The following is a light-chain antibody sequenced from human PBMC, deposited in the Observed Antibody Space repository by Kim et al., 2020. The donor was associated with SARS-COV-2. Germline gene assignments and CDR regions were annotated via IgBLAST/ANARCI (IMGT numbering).Light chain of an antibody. CDR1: QDISNY. Sequence: DNQMTQSPSSLSASVGDRVTITCQASQDISNYLNWYQQKPGKAPKLLIYDASNLETGVPSRFSGSGSGTDFTFTISSLQPEDIATYYCQQYDNLPRTFGQGTKLEI. V-gene: IGKV1-33*01. CDR3: QQYDNLPRT. CDR2: DAS. J-gene: IGKJ2*01.